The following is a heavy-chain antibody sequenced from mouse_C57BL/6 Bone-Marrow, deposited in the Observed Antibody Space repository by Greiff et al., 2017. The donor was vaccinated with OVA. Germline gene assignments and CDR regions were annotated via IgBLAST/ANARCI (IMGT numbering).Heavy chain of an antibody. CDR1: GFTFSSYG. V-gene: IGHV5-6*01. CDR2: ISSGGSYT. CDR3: ARRMFTGRYWDFEV. D-gene: IGHD4-1*01. Sequence: EVQLVESGGDLVKPGGSLKLSCAASGFTFSSYGMSWVRQTPDKRLEWVATISSGGSYTYYPDSVKGRFTISRDNAKNTLYLQMSSLKSEDTAMYYCARRMFTGRYWDFEVWGTGTTVTVSS. J-gene: IGHJ1*03.